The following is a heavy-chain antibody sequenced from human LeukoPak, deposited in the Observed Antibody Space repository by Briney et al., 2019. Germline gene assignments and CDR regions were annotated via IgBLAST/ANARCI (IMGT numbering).Heavy chain of an antibody. V-gene: IGHV1-18*01. J-gene: IGHJ4*02. D-gene: IGHD3-22*01. CDR2: ISAYNGNT. CDR1: GYTFTSYG. CDR3: ARDVRPPYYYDSSGLDY. Sequence: ASVKVSCKASGYTFTSYGIFWVRQAPGQGLEWMGWISAYNGNTNYAQRLQGRVTMTTDTSTSTAYMELRSLRSDDTAVYYCARDVRPPYYYDSSGLDYWGQGTLVTVSS.